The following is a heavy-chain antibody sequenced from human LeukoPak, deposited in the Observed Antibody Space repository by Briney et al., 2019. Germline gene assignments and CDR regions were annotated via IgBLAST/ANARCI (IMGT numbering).Heavy chain of an antibody. CDR2: TNQEGSEK. Sequence: PGRSLRLSCAASGFTFSSYAMHWVRQAPGKGLEWVANTNQEGSEKYYVDSVKGRFTISKDNAKNSLYLQMNSLRAEDTAVYYCARDPKRLDYWGQGTLVTVSS. CDR1: GFTFSSYA. CDR3: ARDPKRLDY. J-gene: IGHJ4*02. V-gene: IGHV3-7*01.